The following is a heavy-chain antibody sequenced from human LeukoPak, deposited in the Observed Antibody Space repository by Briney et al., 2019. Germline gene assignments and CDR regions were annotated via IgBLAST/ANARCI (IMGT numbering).Heavy chain of an antibody. D-gene: IGHD2-2*01. J-gene: IGHJ6*02. CDR1: GGTFSSYA. CDR2: IIPIFGTA. V-gene: IGHV1-69*13. CDR3: ARASGDIVVVPAADSTTPDFYYYGMDV. Sequence: SVKVSCKASGGTFSSYAISWVRQAPGQGLEWMGGIIPIFGTANYAQKFQGRVTITADESTSTAYMELSSLRSEDTAVYYCARASGDIVVVPAADSTTPDFYYYGMDVWGQGTTVTVSS.